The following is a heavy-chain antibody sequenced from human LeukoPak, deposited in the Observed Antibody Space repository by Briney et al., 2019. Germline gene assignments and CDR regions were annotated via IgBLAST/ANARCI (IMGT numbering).Heavy chain of an antibody. CDR2: ISAYNGNT. CDR3: AREYYYDSSGSSYYYYYMDV. Sequence: ASVKVSCKASGYTFTSYGISWVRQAPGQGLEWMGWISAYNGNTNYAQKLQGRVTMTTDTSTSTAYMELGSLRSDDTAVYYCAREYYYDSSGSSYYYYYMDVWGKGTTVTVSS. V-gene: IGHV1-18*01. CDR1: GYTFTSYG. J-gene: IGHJ6*03. D-gene: IGHD3-22*01.